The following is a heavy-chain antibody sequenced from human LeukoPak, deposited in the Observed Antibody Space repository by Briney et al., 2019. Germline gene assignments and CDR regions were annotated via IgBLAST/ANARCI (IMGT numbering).Heavy chain of an antibody. J-gene: IGHJ6*02. CDR1: GDSFSNYG. CDR3: ASGSYLWGGMDV. D-gene: IGHD1-26*01. Sequence: ASVKVSCKASGDSFSNYGFAWVRQAPGQGLEWMGWISADSGDRYYAQNFQHRVTMTTDTSMTTGYMELRSLRSDDTAVYYCASGSYLWGGMDVWGQGTTVTVSS. CDR2: ISADSGDR. V-gene: IGHV1-18*01.